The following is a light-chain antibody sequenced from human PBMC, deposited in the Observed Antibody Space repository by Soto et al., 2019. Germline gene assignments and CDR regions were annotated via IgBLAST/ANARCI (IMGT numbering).Light chain of an antibody. V-gene: IGLV1-44*01. Sequence: QPVLTQPPSASGTPGQRVTISCSGSSSNIGSNTVNWYQHLPGTAPKLLMYRSNQRTSGVPDRFSGSKSGTSASLAISGLQSEDEADYYCAAWDDSLNGVVFGGGTKLTVL. CDR3: AAWDDSLNGVV. J-gene: IGLJ2*01. CDR1: SSNIGSNT. CDR2: RSN.